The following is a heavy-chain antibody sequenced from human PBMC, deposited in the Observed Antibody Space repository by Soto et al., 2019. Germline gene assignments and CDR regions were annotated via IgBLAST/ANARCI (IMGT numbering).Heavy chain of an antibody. D-gene: IGHD5-18*01. CDR2: INHSGST. Sequence: SETLSLTCAVYGGSFSGYYWSWIRQPPGKGLEWIGEINHSGSTNYNPSLKSRVTISVDTSKNQFSLKLSSVTAADTAVYYCARTAMVGDYWGQGTPVTVSS. V-gene: IGHV4-34*01. CDR1: GGSFSGYY. CDR3: ARTAMVGDY. J-gene: IGHJ4*02.